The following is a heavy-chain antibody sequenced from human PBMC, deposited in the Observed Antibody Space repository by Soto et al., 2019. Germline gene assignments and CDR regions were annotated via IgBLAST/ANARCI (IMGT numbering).Heavy chain of an antibody. V-gene: IGHV3-23*01. CDR1: GFTFSSYA. Sequence: GGSLRLSCAASGFTFSSYAMSWVRQAPGKCLEWVSGIDGSGRNTYYADSVKGRFTISRDNSKNTLSVQMNGLRVEDTALYYCAKDGGSVCSGGTCYFQAPDYWGQGTLVTVSS. D-gene: IGHD2-15*01. CDR2: IDGSGRNT. CDR3: AKDGGSVCSGGTCYFQAPDY. J-gene: IGHJ4*02.